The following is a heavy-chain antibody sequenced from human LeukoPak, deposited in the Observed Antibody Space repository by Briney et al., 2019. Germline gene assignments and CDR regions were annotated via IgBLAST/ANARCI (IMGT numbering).Heavy chain of an antibody. Sequence: SETLSLTCTASGGSISSYYWSWIRRPPGKGLEWIGYIYYSGSTNYNPSLKSRVTISVDTSKNQFSLKLSSVTAADSAVYYCARRSKYGDYFDYRGQGTLVTVSS. J-gene: IGHJ4*02. CDR1: GGSISSYY. V-gene: IGHV4-59*08. CDR2: IYYSGST. CDR3: ARRSKYGDYFDY. D-gene: IGHD4-17*01.